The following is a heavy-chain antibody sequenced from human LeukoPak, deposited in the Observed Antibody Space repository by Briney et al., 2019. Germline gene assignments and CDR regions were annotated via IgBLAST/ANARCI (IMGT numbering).Heavy chain of an antibody. CDR1: GYTFTGYY. D-gene: IGHD1-1*01. J-gene: IGHJ5*02. CDR3: ARESTLQLERRGNWFDP. V-gene: IGHV1-2*04. CDR2: INPNSGGT. Sequence: GASVKVSCKASGYTFTGYYMHWVRQAPGQGLEWMGWINPNSGGTNYAQKFQGWVTMTRDTSISTAYMELSRLRSDDTAVYYCARESTLQLERRGNWFDPWGQGTLVTVSS.